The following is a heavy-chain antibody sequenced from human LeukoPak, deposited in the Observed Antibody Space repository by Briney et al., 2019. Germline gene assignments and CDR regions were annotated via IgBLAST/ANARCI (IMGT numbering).Heavy chain of an antibody. D-gene: IGHD6-6*01. CDR3: AREMHSSSAGAFDI. V-gene: IGHV1-18*01. CDR1: GYTFTSYG. CDR2: ISAYNGNT. Sequence: ASVKVSCKASGYTFTSYGISWVRQAPGQGLEWMGWISAYNGNTNYAQKLQGRVTMTTDTSTSTAYMELRSLRSDDTAVYYCAREMHSSSAGAFDIWGQGTMVTVSS. J-gene: IGHJ3*02.